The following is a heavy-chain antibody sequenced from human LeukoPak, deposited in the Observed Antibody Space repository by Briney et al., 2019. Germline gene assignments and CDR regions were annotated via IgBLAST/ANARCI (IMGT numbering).Heavy chain of an antibody. CDR2: ISGSGGST. D-gene: IGHD1-26*01. CDR1: GFTFSSYA. J-gene: IGHJ4*02. V-gene: IGHV3-23*01. Sequence: GGSLRLSCAASGFTFSSYAMSWVRQAPGKGLEWVSAISGSGGSTYYADSVKGRFTISRDNSKNTLYLQMNSLRAEDTAVYYCAKGGIGGSYGTNFDYWGQGSLVTVSS. CDR3: AKGGIGGSYGTNFDY.